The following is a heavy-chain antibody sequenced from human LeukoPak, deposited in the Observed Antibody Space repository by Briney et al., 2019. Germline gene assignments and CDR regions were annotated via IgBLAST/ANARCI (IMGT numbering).Heavy chain of an antibody. CDR3: AKDRVLAGG. V-gene: IGHV3-23*01. Sequence: GGALRLSCAASGFTFSSYAMSWVRQAPGKGVEGVSAISGSGGRRYYADSVRGGVTISRDNSKNTLYLQMNSLRAEDTAVYYCAKDRVLAGGWGQGTLVTVSS. J-gene: IGHJ4*02. CDR1: GFTFSSYA. CDR2: ISGSGGRR. D-gene: IGHD2-8*01.